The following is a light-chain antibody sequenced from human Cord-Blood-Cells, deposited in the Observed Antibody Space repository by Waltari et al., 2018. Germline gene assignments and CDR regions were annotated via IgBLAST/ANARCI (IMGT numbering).Light chain of an antibody. CDR1: SSDVGGYNY. J-gene: IGLJ1*01. V-gene: IGLV2-14*01. CDR3: SSYTSSSTNYV. CDR2: DVS. Sequence: QSALTQPASVSGSPGQSITISCTGTSSDVGGYNYVSWYQQHPGKAPKLMIYDVSNRPSGVSNRFSGSKSGNTASLTISGLQAEDEADYYSSSYTSSSTNYVFGTGTKVTVL.